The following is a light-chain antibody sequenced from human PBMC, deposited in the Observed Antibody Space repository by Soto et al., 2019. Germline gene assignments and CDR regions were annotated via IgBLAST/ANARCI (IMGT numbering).Light chain of an antibody. CDR3: QSYDSSLRGRV. V-gene: IGLV1-40*01. J-gene: IGLJ3*02. Sequence: QPVLTQPPSVSGAPGQRVTISCTGSSSNIGAGYDVHWYQQLPGTAPKLLIYGNSNRPSGVPDRFSGSKSGTSASLANTGLQAEDEADYYCQSYDSSLRGRVFGGGTKLTVL. CDR2: GNS. CDR1: SSNIGAGYD.